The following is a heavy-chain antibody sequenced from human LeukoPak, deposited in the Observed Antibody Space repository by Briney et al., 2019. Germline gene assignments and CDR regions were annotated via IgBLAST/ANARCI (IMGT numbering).Heavy chain of an antibody. CDR3: ASLAVAGPFDY. J-gene: IGHJ4*02. V-gene: IGHV4-4*02. CDR1: GGSISSSNW. CDR2: IYHSGST. D-gene: IGHD6-19*01. Sequence: SETLSLTCAVSGGSISSSNWWSWVRPPPGEGLEWIGEIYHSGSTNYNPSLKSRVTISVDKSKNQFSLKLSSVTAADTAVYYCASLAVAGPFDYWGQGTLVTVSS.